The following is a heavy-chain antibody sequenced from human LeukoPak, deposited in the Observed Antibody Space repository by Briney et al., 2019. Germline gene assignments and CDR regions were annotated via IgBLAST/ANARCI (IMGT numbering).Heavy chain of an antibody. J-gene: IGHJ4*02. Sequence: GASVKVSCKASGYTFTGYYMHWVRQAPGQGLEWMGWINPNSGGTNYAQKLQGRVTMTTDTSTSTAYMELRSLRSDDTAVYYCARGLRYFDWLDLLNYFDYWGQGTLVTVSS. CDR3: ARGLRYFDWLDLLNYFDY. CDR2: INPNSGGT. CDR1: GYTFTGYY. D-gene: IGHD3-9*01. V-gene: IGHV1-2*02.